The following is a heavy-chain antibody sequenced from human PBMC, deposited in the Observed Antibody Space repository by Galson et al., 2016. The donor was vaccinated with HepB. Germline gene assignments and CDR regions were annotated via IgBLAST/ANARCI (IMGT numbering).Heavy chain of an antibody. CDR2: AYHSGST. J-gene: IGHJ4*02. CDR3: ARHVAVPGTRGFDS. Sequence: SETLSLTCTVSGDSMTSNWWSWVRQPPGQALDWIGEAYHSGSTHYNPSPNNRVTISIDTSNNQLSLELNFVTAADTAIYYCARHVAVPGTRGFDSWGQGTLVTVSS. V-gene: IGHV4-4*02. CDR1: GDSMTSNW. D-gene: IGHD6-19*01.